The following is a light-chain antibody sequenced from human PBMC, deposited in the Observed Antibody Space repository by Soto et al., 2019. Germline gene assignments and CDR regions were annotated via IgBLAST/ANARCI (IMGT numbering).Light chain of an antibody. J-gene: IGKJ4*01. CDR2: KAS. CDR1: QSISNW. Sequence: DIQMTQSPSTLSASVGDRVTITCRASQSISNWLAWYQQKPGKAPKLLIYKASSLESGVPSRFSGSGSGTEFTLTITSLQPDDFATYHCQQYNSYSSRTFGGGTKVEIK. CDR3: QQYNSYSSRT. V-gene: IGKV1-5*03.